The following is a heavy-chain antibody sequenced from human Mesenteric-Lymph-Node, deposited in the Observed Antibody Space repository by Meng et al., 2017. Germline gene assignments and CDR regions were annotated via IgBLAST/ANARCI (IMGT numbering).Heavy chain of an antibody. CDR3: AKDSSLWFGNLVNYFDY. CDR2: IKSKTDGGTT. CDR1: GFTFSNAW. Sequence: GESLKISCAASGFTFSNAWMSWVRQAPGKGLEWVGRIKSKTDGGTTDYAAPVKGRFTISRDDSKNTLYLQMNSRKTEDTAVYYCAKDSSLWFGNLVNYFDYWGQGELVT. J-gene: IGHJ4*01. D-gene: IGHD3-10*01. V-gene: IGHV3-15*01.